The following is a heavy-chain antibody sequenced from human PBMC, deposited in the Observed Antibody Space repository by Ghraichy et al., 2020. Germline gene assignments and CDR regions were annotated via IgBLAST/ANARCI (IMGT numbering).Heavy chain of an antibody. CDR3: AREGGGSSSDYFDF. D-gene: IGHD1-26*01. CDR2: IYSGGTT. V-gene: IGHV3-53*01. Sequence: GGSLRLSCAASGFTVSSNYMAWVRQAPGKGLEWVSFIYSGGTTYYADSVKGRFTISRDSSKNTLYLQMISLRAGYTAVYYCAREGGGSSSDYFDFWGQGTLVTVSS. J-gene: IGHJ4*02. CDR1: GFTVSSNY.